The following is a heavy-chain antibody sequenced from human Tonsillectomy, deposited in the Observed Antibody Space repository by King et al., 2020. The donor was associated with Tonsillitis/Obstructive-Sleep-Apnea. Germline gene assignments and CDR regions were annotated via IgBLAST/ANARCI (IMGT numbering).Heavy chain of an antibody. D-gene: IGHD2-15*01. CDR1: GFTFSSYG. J-gene: IGHJ6*02. Sequence: VQLVESGGGVVQPGRSLRLSCAASGFTFSSYGMHWVRQAPGKGLEWVAVIWYDGSNKKYADSVKGRITISRDNTKNTLYLQMNSLRAEDTVVYYCAREVVVPGVLDVWGQGTTVTVSS. CDR2: IWYDGSNK. CDR3: AREVVVPGVLDV. V-gene: IGHV3-33*01.